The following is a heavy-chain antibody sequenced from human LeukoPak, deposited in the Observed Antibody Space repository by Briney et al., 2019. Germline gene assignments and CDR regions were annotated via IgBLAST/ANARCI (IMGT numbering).Heavy chain of an antibody. CDR3: ASEIRTYYYGSGSHPETNWFDT. CDR1: GGSLSGYY. D-gene: IGHD3-10*01. V-gene: IGHV4-34*01. Sequence: SEPLSLTCGVHGGSLSGYYWTWLRQPPGKALEWIGSIDYSGSTYYNPSLKSRVTISVDTSKNQMSLKLSSVTAADSAVYYCASEIRTYYYGSGSHPETNWFDTWGQGTLVTVSS. J-gene: IGHJ5*02. CDR2: IDYSGST.